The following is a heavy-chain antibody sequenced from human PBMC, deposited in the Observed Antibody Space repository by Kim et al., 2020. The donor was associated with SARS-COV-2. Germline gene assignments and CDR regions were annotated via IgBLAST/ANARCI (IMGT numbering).Heavy chain of an antibody. J-gene: IGHJ4*02. CDR3: ARDKGTAVAGSGFISPLTDY. CDR2: ISSSSSYI. D-gene: IGHD6-19*01. Sequence: GGSLRLSCAASGFTFSSYSMNWVRQAPGKGLEWVSSISSSSSYIYYADSVKGRFTISRDNAKNSLYLQMNSLRAEDTAVYYCARDKGTAVAGSGFISPLTDYWGQGTLVTVSS. CDR1: GFTFSSYS. V-gene: IGHV3-21*01.